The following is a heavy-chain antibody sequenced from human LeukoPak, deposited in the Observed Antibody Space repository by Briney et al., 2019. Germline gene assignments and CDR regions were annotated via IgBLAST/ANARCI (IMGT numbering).Heavy chain of an antibody. CDR2: ISFNGRNQ. Sequence: GGSLRLSCAASGFTFSTFCMHWVRQAPGKGLEWVSFISFNGRNQYYAESVKGRFTMSRDNSRSTLYLQMNSLRREDTAIYYCAKGVAATDFSHNYGMDIWGTGTTVTVSS. D-gene: IGHD5-12*01. CDR3: AKGVAATDFSHNYGMDI. CDR1: GFTFSTFC. V-gene: IGHV3-30*18. J-gene: IGHJ6*04.